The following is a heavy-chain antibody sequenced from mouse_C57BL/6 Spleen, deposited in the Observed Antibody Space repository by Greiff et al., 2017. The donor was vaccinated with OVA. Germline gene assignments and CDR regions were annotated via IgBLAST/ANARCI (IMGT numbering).Heavy chain of an antibody. J-gene: IGHJ3*01. CDR1: GYTFTDYN. CDR3: ARGSGNWDWFAY. V-gene: IGHV1-18*01. D-gene: IGHD4-1*01. CDR2: INPNNGGT. Sequence: VQLQQSGPELVKPGASVKIPCKASGYTFTDYNMDWVKQSHGKSLEWIGDINPNNGGTIYNQKFKGKATLTVDKSSSTAYMELRSLTSEDTAVYYCARGSGNWDWFAYWGQGTLVTVSA.